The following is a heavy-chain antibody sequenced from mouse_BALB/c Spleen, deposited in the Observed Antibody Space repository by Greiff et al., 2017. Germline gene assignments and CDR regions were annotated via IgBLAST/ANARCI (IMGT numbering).Heavy chain of an antibody. CDR3: ARGDYYGSSYDWYFDV. CDR1: GFTFSSYA. D-gene: IGHD1-1*01. CDR2: ISSGGST. Sequence: EVKLVESGGGLVKPGGSLKLSCAASGFTFSSYAMSWVRQTPEKRLEWVASISSGGSTYYPDSVKGRFTISRDNARNILYLQMSSLRSEDTAMYYCARGDYYGSSYDWYFDVWGAGTTVTVSS. J-gene: IGHJ1*01. V-gene: IGHV5-6-5*01.